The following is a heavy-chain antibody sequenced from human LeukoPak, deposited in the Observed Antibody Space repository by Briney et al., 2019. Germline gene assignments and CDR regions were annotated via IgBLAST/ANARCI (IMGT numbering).Heavy chain of an antibody. CDR3: ARHSRVRGVIMRSPDY. D-gene: IGHD3-10*01. J-gene: IGHJ4*02. Sequence: SETLSLTCAVYGGSFSGYYWSWIRQPPGKGLEWIGEINYNENTNYNPSLKSRVTISVDTSKNQFSLKLSSVTAADTAVYYCARHSRVRGVIMRSPDYWGQGTLVTVSS. CDR2: INYNENT. CDR1: GGSFSGYY. V-gene: IGHV4-34*01.